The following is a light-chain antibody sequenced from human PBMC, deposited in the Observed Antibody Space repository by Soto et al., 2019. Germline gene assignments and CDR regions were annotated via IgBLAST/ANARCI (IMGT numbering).Light chain of an antibody. J-gene: IGLJ1*01. CDR1: SSDVGGYNF. Sequence: QSVLTQPASVSGSPGQSITISCTGTSSDVGGYNFVSWYQQHPDKAPKLMIYDVTNRPSGVSNRFSGPKSGNTASLTISGLQAEDEADYYCSSYTSISTYVFGTGTKVTV. V-gene: IGLV2-14*01. CDR3: SSYTSISTYV. CDR2: DVT.